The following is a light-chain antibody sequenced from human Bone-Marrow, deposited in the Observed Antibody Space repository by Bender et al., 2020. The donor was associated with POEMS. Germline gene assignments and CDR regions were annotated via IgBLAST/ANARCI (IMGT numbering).Light chain of an antibody. CDR2: EVT. Sequence: QSALTQPASVSGSPGQSITISCTGTTSGNYNLVSWYQQYPGTAPQLIIYEVTKRHSGVSNRFSASKSGSTASLTISGLQAEDEASYYCCSSTFSGTLFGGGTRLTVL. CDR1: TSGNYNL. CDR3: CSSTFSGTL. V-gene: IGLV2-23*02. J-gene: IGLJ2*01.